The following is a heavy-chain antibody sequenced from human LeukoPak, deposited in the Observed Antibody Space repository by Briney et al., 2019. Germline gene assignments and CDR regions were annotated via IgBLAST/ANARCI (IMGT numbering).Heavy chain of an antibody. Sequence: ASVKVSCKASGYTFASYGISWVRQAPGQGLEWMGWISGYNGNTNYAQKFQGRVTMTTDTSTSTAYMELRSLRSDDTAVYYCARADIRAIASSGWYGFDYWGQGTLVTVSS. CDR3: ARADIRAIASSGWYGFDY. J-gene: IGHJ4*02. D-gene: IGHD6-19*01. CDR2: ISGYNGNT. V-gene: IGHV1-18*01. CDR1: GYTFASYG.